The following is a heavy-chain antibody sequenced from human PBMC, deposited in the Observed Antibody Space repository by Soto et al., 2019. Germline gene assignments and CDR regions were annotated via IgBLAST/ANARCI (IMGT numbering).Heavy chain of an antibody. CDR1: GYNFTNFD. CDR3: ARLAEYCNGIKCYSNFDF. D-gene: IGHD2-15*01. CDR2: MNPSSGET. V-gene: IGHV1-8*01. Sequence: ASVKVSCKTSGYNFTNFDINWVRQAPGRGLVWMGWMNPSSGETGSAQNFQGRVTMARNISTRTFFMQLTSLRSEDTAIYYCARLAEYCNGIKCYSNFDFWGRGTQVTVSS. J-gene: IGHJ4*01.